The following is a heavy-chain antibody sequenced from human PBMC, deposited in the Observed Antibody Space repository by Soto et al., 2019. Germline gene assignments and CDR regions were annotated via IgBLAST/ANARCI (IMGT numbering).Heavy chain of an antibody. CDR3: ASSQKGYNWNYFDH. D-gene: IGHD1-20*01. CDR1: CGSISGSYYY. J-gene: IGHJ4*02. V-gene: IGHV4-39*01. CDR2: VFYTGFT. Sequence: SETLSLTCAVSCGSISGSYYYWGWLRQSPGRGPEWIGSVFYTGFTSYNPSLESRVSVSVDTSKNQFSLKASAVTAADTAVYYCASSQKGYNWNYFDHWGQGALVTVS.